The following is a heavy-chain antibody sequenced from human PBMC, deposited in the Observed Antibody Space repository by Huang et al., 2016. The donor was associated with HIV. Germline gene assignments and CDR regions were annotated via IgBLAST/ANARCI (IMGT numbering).Heavy chain of an antibody. D-gene: IGHD3-10*02. CDR1: GVSIRTDDYH. J-gene: IGHJ5*02. CDR3: ARIRIPYFAMFT. V-gene: IGHV4-39*02. CDR2: IPDSGSA. Sequence: QVQLQESGPGLVKPSETLSLTCTVSGVSIRTDDYHWGWIRQPPGKVLECIGNIPDSGSAAYNPSLKRRVTMSVDTSKNLFSLRLNSVTAADTAVYYCARIRIPYFAMFTWGQGTLVTVSS.